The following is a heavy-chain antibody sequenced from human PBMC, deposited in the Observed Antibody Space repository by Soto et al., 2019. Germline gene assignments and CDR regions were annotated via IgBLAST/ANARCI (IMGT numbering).Heavy chain of an antibody. CDR2: ISGSGGST. V-gene: IGHV3-23*01. D-gene: IGHD5-18*01. J-gene: IGHJ6*02. CDR1: GFTFSSYA. CDR3: AAKIDVQLWHPYGDYYYYGMDV. Sequence: PGGSLRLSCAASGFTFSSYAMSWVRQAPGKGLEWVSAISGSGGSTYYADSVKGRFTISRDNSKNTLYLQMNSLRAEDTAVHYCAAKIDVQLWHPYGDYYYYGMDVWGQGTTVTVSS.